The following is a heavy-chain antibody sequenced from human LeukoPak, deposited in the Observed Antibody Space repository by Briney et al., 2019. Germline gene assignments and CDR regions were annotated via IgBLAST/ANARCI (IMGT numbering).Heavy chain of an antibody. V-gene: IGHV3-23*01. CDR1: GFIFSDFA. D-gene: IGHD2-21*01. J-gene: IGHJ4*02. CDR3: VKLLPFDA. CDR2: ISDSGSST. Sequence: GGSVRLSCAASGFIFSDFAMSWVRQAPGKGLEWVSGISDSGSSTYYADSVKGRFTISRDNSKNTLYLEMNSLRAEDTALYFFVKLLPFDAGGQGPWSPSPQ.